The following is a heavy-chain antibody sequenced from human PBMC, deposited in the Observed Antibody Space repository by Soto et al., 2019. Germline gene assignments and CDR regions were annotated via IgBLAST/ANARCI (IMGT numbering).Heavy chain of an antibody. CDR1: GYTFTSYD. D-gene: IGHD3-3*01. Sequence: QVQLVQSGAEVQKPGASVKVSCKASGYTFTSYDINWVRQATGQGLEWMGWMKANSRNTGSAQKSQGRVTMTRNTSIGTADMGLSSLRSEDTAVYYCAREMETRGFAPWAQGTLVTVSP. CDR2: MKANSRNT. V-gene: IGHV1-8*01. J-gene: IGHJ5*02. CDR3: AREMETRGFAP.